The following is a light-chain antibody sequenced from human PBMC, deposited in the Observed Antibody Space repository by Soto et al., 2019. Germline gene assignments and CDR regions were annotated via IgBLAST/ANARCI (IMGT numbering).Light chain of an antibody. J-gene: IGKJ4*02. CDR3: QQRNNWPLT. Sequence: ETVFTQSPAPQYLSQGERASLSRRASRSISTYLAWYQQKPGQAPRLLIYEALNRATGIPARFSGSGSGTDFTLTISSLEPEDFAVYYCQQRNNWPLTFGGGTKVDI. CDR2: EAL. CDR1: RSISTY. V-gene: IGKV3-11*01.